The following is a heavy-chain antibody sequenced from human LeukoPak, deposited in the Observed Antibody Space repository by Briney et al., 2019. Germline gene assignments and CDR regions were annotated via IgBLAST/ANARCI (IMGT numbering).Heavy chain of an antibody. V-gene: IGHV3-30*02. CDR3: TTDQLRWFGERNAFDI. J-gene: IGHJ3*02. CDR1: GFTFSSYG. CDR2: IRYDGSNK. Sequence: GGSLRLSCAASGFTFSSYGMHWVRQAPGKGLEWVAFIRYDGSNKYYADSVRGRFTISRDNSKNTLYLQMNSLRAEDTAVYYCTTDQLRWFGERNAFDIWGQGTMVTVSS. D-gene: IGHD3-10*01.